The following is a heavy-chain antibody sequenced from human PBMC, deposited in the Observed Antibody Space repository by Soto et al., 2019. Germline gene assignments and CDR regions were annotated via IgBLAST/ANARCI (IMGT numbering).Heavy chain of an antibody. V-gene: IGHV4-30-2*01. CDR2: IYHNGNT. J-gene: IGHJ4*02. CDR3: ARAPYYYDTYYFDY. CDR1: RGSISSGGYS. Sequence: PSETLSLTCAVSRGSISSGGYSWSWIRQPPGKGLEWIGYIYHNGNTYYNPSLKSRVTISVDRSKNQFSLKLSSVTAADTAVYYCARAPYYYDTYYFDYWGQGTLVTVSS. D-gene: IGHD3-22*01.